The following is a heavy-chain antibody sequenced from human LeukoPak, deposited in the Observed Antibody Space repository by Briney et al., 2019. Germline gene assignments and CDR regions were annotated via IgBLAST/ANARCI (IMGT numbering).Heavy chain of an antibody. CDR1: GYTFTGYY. V-gene: IGHV1-2*04. D-gene: IGHD2-15*01. CDR3: ARTPRRCSGGSCYLYYYYGMDV. Sequence: ASVKVSCKASGYTFTGYYMHWVRQAPGQGLEWMGWINPNSGGTNYAQKFQGWVTMTGDTSISTAYMELSRLRSDDTAVYYCARTPRRCSGGSCYLYYYYGMDVWGQGTTVTVSS. J-gene: IGHJ6*02. CDR2: INPNSGGT.